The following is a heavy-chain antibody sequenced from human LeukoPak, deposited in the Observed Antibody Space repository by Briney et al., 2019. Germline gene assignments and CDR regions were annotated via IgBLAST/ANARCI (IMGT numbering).Heavy chain of an antibody. J-gene: IGHJ6*02. CDR2: IPYDGSNK. V-gene: IGHV3-30*18. Sequence: GGSLRLSCAASGFNFSTYGLHWVRQAPGKGLEWVAVIPYDGSNKYYADSVKGRFTISRDNPKNTLYLQMDTLRAEDTAVYYCAKEVGYGMDVWGQGTTVTVSS. D-gene: IGHD1-26*01. CDR1: GFNFSTYG. CDR3: AKEVGYGMDV.